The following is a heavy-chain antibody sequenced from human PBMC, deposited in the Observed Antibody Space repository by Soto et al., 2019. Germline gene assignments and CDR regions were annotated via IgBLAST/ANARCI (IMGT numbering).Heavy chain of an antibody. J-gene: IGHJ3*01. CDR3: VRDRRIYYSDPHDEFVASDYEV. CDR1: GGIFGSHG. CDR2: FIPIFRTL. D-gene: IGHD3-22*01. V-gene: IGHV1-69*01. Sequence: QVQLIQSEAEVKKPGSSVRVSCTASGGIFGSHGFSWVRQAPGQRLEVVVGFIPIFRTLTYTEKFHARVRIAADESTNTVYLDLSSLTSEDTAVYYCVRDRRIYYSDPHDEFVASDYEVWGQGTMVSVSS.